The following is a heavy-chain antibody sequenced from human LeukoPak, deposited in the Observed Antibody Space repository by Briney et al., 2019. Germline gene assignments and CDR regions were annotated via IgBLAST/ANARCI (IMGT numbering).Heavy chain of an antibody. D-gene: IGHD3-22*01. CDR1: GFTVSNYY. V-gene: IGHV3-53*01. J-gene: IGHJ4*02. CDR3: ARDGDYYESSGYRD. CDR2: IYSGGST. Sequence: GGSLRLSCAASGFTVSNYYLSWVRQAPGKGLEWVSVIYSGGSTYYADSVKGRFTISRDNIKNTVYLQMNNLRAEDTAVYYCARDGDYYESSGYRDWGQGTLVTVSS.